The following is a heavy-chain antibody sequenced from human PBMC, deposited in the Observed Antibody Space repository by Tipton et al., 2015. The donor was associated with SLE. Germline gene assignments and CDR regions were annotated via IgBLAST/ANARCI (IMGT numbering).Heavy chain of an antibody. CDR2: ISYDGSNK. CDR1: GFTFSSYA. D-gene: IGHD5-24*01. Sequence: SLRLSCAASGFTFSSYAMHWVRQAPGKGLEWVAVISYDGSNKYYADSVKGRFTISRDNSKNTLYLQMNSLRAEDTAVYYCAREEMATISGAFDIWGQGTMVTVSS. CDR3: AREEMATISGAFDI. J-gene: IGHJ3*02. V-gene: IGHV3-30*04.